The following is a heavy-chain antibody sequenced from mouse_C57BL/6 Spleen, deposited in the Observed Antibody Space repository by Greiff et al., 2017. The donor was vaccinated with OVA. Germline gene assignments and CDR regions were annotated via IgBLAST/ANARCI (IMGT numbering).Heavy chain of an antibody. CDR3: ARENGGGYFDV. Sequence: VQLQQSGAELVRPGASVKLSCKASGYTFTDYYINWVKQRPGQGLEWIARIYPGSGNTYYNEKFKGKATLTAEKSSSTAYMQLSSLTSEDSAVYFCARENGGGYFDVWGTGTTVTVSS. J-gene: IGHJ1*03. CDR1: GYTFTDYY. V-gene: IGHV1-76*01. CDR2: IYPGSGNT. D-gene: IGHD1-1*02.